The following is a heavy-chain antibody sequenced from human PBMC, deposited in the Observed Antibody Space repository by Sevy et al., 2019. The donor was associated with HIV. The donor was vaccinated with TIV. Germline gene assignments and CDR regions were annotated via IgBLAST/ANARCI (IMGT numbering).Heavy chain of an antibody. V-gene: IGHV4-39*02. J-gene: IGHJ4*02. CDR1: GGSISSGGYQ. CDR3: ARGRVAGRLDS. Sequence: SETLSLTCTVSGGSISSGGYQWGWIRQPPGKGLEWIGSMSNSGYTYYNPSLKSRFTIIVDTSRNQFSLKVSSVTAADTGLYYCARGRVAGRLDSWGQGILVTVSS. D-gene: IGHD6-6*01. CDR2: MSNSGYT.